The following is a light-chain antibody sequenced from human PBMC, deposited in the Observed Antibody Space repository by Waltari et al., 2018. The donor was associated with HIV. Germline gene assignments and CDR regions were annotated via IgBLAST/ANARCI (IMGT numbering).Light chain of an antibody. V-gene: IGKV3-11*01. CDR1: QSISSY. CDR3: QQRSNWPPT. J-gene: IGKJ4*01. Sequence: EIVLTQSPATLSLSPGERAILPCRASQSISSYLAWYQQRPGQAPRLLFYDASNRATGIPARFSGGGSGTDFTLTISSLEPEDFGVYYCQQRSNWPPTFGGGTKVEIK. CDR2: DAS.